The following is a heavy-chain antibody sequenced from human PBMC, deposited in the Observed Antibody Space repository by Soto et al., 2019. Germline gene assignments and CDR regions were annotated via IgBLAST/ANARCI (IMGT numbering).Heavy chain of an antibody. D-gene: IGHD4-17*01. Sequence: GESLKISCKGSGYSFTSYWIGWVRQMPGKGLEWMGIIYPGDSDTRYSPSFQGQVTISADKSISTAYLQWSSLKASDTAMYYCARRRGLDYGDYAGAPSDYYYYYMDVWGKGTTVTVSS. CDR3: ARRRGLDYGDYAGAPSDYYYYYMDV. J-gene: IGHJ6*03. CDR2: IYPGDSDT. V-gene: IGHV5-51*01. CDR1: GYSFTSYW.